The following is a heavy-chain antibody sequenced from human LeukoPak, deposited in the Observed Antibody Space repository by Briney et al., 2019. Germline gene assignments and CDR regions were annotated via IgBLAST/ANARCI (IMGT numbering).Heavy chain of an antibody. V-gene: IGHV3-30*04. Sequence: HPGGSLGLSCAASGFTFSSYAMHWVRQAPGKGLEWVAVISYDGSNKYYADSVKGRFTISRDNSKNTLYLQMNSLRAEDTAVYYCAKDAGHYYDSSGYVDYWGQGTLVTVSS. CDR2: ISYDGSNK. J-gene: IGHJ4*02. CDR1: GFTFSSYA. D-gene: IGHD3-22*01. CDR3: AKDAGHYYDSSGYVDY.